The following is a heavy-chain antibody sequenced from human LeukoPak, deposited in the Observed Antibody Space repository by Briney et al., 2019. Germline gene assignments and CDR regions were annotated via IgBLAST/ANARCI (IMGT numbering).Heavy chain of an antibody. Sequence: PSETLSLTCTVSGGSISSYYWSWIRQPAGKGLEWIGRIYTSGSTNYSPSLKSRVTMSVDTSKNQFSLKLSSVTAADTAVYYCARERGSGSYYLFDYWGQGTLVTVSS. CDR3: ARERGSGSYYLFDY. V-gene: IGHV4-4*07. CDR1: GGSISSYY. J-gene: IGHJ4*02. D-gene: IGHD3-10*01. CDR2: IYTSGST.